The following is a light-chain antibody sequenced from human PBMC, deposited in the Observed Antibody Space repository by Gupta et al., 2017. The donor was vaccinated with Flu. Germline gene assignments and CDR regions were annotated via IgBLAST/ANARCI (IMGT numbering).Light chain of an antibody. Sequence: IQMTQSPSTLSAYVGDRVTITCRASQSIAGWLAWYQQKPGKAPKLLIYKASYLESGIQSRFSGRGSGTEYSLTISNLQPDDFATYYCQQENTYPWAFGQGTQLEVK. CDR2: KAS. CDR3: QQENTYPWA. CDR1: QSIAGW. J-gene: IGKJ1*01. V-gene: IGKV1-5*03.